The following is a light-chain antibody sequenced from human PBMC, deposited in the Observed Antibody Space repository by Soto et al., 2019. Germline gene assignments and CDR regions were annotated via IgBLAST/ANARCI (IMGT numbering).Light chain of an antibody. Sequence: DIQMTQSPSFLSASVGDRVTITCRASQSISTYLNWYQQKAGLAPKLLIYAASSLQSGVPSRFSGSGSGTDFTLTISSLQPEDFATYYCQQTYSTPPTFGQGTKVEIK. CDR3: QQTYSTPPT. V-gene: IGKV1-39*01. CDR2: AAS. CDR1: QSISTY. J-gene: IGKJ1*01.